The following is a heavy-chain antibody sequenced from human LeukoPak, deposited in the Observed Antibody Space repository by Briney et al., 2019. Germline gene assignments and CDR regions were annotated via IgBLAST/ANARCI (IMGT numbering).Heavy chain of an antibody. J-gene: IGHJ4*02. CDR1: VVTFSSYV. D-gene: IGHD3-3*01. V-gene: IGHV3-23*01. Sequence: GGTLRLSCAASVVTFSSYVMSGVRQAPGKGREWGAAISGSGGSTYYEDSVKGRFTISRDNSKNTLYLQMNSLRAEDTAVYYCAKGFLEWLLPFDYWGQGTLVTVSS. CDR3: AKGFLEWLLPFDY. CDR2: ISGSGGST.